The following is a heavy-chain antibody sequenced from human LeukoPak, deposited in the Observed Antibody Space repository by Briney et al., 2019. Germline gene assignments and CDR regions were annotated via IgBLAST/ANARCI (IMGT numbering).Heavy chain of an antibody. CDR3: ARVQLGVSSSYYYYYMDV. Sequence: PSETLSLTCTVSGYSISSGYYWGWIRQPPGKGLEWIGSIYHSGSTYYNPSLKSRVTISVDTSKNQFSLKLSSVTAADTAVYYCARVQLGVSSSYYYYYMDVWGKGTTATVSS. J-gene: IGHJ6*03. CDR2: IYHSGST. D-gene: IGHD6-6*01. V-gene: IGHV4-38-2*02. CDR1: GYSISSGYY.